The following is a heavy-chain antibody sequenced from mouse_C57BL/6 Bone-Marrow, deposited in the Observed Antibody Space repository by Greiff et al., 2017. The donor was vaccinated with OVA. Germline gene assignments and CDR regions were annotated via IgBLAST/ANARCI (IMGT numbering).Heavy chain of an antibody. CDR2: ISSGGDYI. V-gene: IGHV5-9-1*02. CDR1: GFTFSSYA. J-gene: IGHJ2*01. CDR3: TRENLYFDY. Sequence: EVQLQQSGEGLVKPGGSLKLSCAASGFTFSSYAMSWVRQTPEKRLEWVAYISSGGDYIYYADTVKGRFTISRDNARNTLYLQMSSLKSEDTAMYYCTRENLYFDYWGQGTTLTVSS.